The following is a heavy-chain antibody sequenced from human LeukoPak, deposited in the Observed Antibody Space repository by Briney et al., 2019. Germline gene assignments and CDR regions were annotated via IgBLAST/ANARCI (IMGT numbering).Heavy chain of an antibody. J-gene: IGHJ4*02. CDR1: GYTFTSYY. CDR2: FDPEDGET. V-gene: IGHV1-24*01. D-gene: IGHD1-7*01. CDR3: ATELELRSGYDY. Sequence: ASVKVSCKASGYTFTSYYMHWVRQAPGKGLEWMGGFDPEDGETIYAQKFQGRVTMTEDTSTDTAYMELSSLRSEDTAVYYCATELELRSGYDYWGQGTLVTVSS.